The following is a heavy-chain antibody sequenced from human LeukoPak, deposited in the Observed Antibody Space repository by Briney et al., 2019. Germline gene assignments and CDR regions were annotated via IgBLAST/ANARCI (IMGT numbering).Heavy chain of an antibody. J-gene: IGHJ6*02. V-gene: IGHV1-69*04. Sequence: SVKVSCKASGGTFSSYAISWVRQAPGQGLEWMGRIIPILGIANYAQKFQERVTITRDMSTSTAYMELSSLRSEDTAVYYCAADYYYGSGTDYYYGMDVWGQGTTVTVSS. CDR2: IIPILGIA. CDR1: GGTFSSYA. CDR3: AADYYYGSGTDYYYGMDV. D-gene: IGHD3-10*01.